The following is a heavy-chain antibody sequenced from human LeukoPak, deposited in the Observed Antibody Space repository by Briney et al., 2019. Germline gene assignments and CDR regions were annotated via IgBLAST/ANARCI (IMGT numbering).Heavy chain of an antibody. CDR1: GIVFSNTA. V-gene: IGHV3-23*01. CDR2: ISGGGERT. CDR3: GKDGGQYSSGPEFDP. D-gene: IGHD6-19*01. J-gene: IGHJ5*02. Sequence: GGSLRLSCAASGIVFSNTAMNWARQSPGRGLEWVSAISGGGERTFYADSVKGRFTISRDNSKDMVYLQMNSLRADDTAIYYCGKDGGQYSSGPEFDPRGQGALVTVSS.